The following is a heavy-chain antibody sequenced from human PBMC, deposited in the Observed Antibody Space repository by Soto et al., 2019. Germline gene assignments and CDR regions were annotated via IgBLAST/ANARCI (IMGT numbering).Heavy chain of an antibody. J-gene: IGHJ5*02. CDR3: ARQEGDYDVWSGYYQDNWFDP. D-gene: IGHD3-3*01. Sequence: SETLSLTCTVSGGSISSYYWSWIRQPPGKGLEWIGYIYYSGSTNYNPSLKSRVTISVDTSKNQFSLKLSSATAADTAVYYCARQEGDYDVWSGYYQDNWFDPWGQGTLVTVSS. CDR1: GGSISSYY. CDR2: IYYSGST. V-gene: IGHV4-59*08.